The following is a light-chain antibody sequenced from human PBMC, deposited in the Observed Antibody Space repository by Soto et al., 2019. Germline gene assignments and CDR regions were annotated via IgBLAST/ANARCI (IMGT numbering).Light chain of an antibody. CDR1: QDISNY. J-gene: IGKJ4*01. V-gene: IGKV1-33*01. CDR2: DAS. Sequence: DIQMTRSPSSLSASVGDRVTITCQAGQDISNYLNWYQQKPGKAPKLLIYDASNLETGVPSRFSGSGSGTDFTFTISSLQPEDIATYYCQQYDNLPLTFGGGTKVDIK. CDR3: QQYDNLPLT.